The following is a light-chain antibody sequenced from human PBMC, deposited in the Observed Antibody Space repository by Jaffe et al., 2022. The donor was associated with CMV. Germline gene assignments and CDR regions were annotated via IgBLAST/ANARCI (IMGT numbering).Light chain of an antibody. Sequence: EIVLTQSPATLSLSPGERATLSCRASQSVSSYLAWYQQKAGQAPRLLIYDASNRATGIPARFSGSGSGTDFTLTISSLEPEDFAVYYCQQRSNWPPLTFGGGTKVEMK. V-gene: IGKV3-11*01. CDR2: DAS. CDR1: QSVSSY. CDR3: QQRSNWPPLT. J-gene: IGKJ4*01.